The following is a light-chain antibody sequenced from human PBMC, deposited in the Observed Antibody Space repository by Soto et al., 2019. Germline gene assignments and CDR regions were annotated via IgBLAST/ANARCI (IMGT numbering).Light chain of an antibody. Sequence: QSALTQPRSVSGSPGQSVTISCTGTSSDVGAYNYVSWYQHHPGKAPKLVIYDVTKRPSGVPDRFSGSKSGNTASLTISGLQAEDEADYYCCSYAASSPWVFGGGTKLTVL. V-gene: IGLV2-11*01. CDR3: CSYAASSPWV. J-gene: IGLJ3*02. CDR2: DVT. CDR1: SSDVGAYNY.